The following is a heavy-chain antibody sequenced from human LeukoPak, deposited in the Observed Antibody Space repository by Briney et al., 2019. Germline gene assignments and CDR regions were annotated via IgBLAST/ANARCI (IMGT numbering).Heavy chain of an antibody. CDR3: GRRFCNSCPLDF. V-gene: IGHV3-66*04. Sequence: GGCLRLSCVGSGFNVTTNNMYWVRQAPGKGLECVSTFLAGGPLDYADSVRDRFTISRDTSKNTLYLQMNSLSAEDTAVYYCGRRFCNSCPLDFWGQGTLVTVSS. J-gene: IGHJ4*02. CDR2: FLAGGPL. D-gene: IGHD2-21*01. CDR1: GFNVTTNN.